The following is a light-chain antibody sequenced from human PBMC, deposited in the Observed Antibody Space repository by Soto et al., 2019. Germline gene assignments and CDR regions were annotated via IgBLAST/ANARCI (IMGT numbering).Light chain of an antibody. CDR2: GAF. V-gene: IGKV3-15*01. J-gene: IGKJ1*01. Sequence: EIVMTQSPVTLSVSPGERATLSCRASQSVRSNLAWYQQKPGQAPSLLIYGAFTRATGIPARFSGTGSGTEFALTISSLQSEDCALYYCQQYNEWPLTFGQGTKVEV. CDR3: QQYNEWPLT. CDR1: QSVRSN.